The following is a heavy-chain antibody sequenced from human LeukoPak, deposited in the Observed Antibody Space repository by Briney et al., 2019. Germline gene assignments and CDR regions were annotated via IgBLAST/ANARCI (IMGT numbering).Heavy chain of an antibody. CDR2: VYYSGSP. CDR1: GGVISIYG. D-gene: IGHD6-13*01. J-gene: IGHJ6*02. V-gene: IGHV4-59*13. CDR3: ARLSRIASAGDYDYHSLDV. Sequence: SETLSLTCTVSGGVISIYGWSWFRQPPGKGLEWIREVYYSGSPDYNPSLKSRVTISTDTSNNQVSLKLNSVTAADTAVYYCARLSRIASAGDYDYHSLDVWGQGTTVTVSS.